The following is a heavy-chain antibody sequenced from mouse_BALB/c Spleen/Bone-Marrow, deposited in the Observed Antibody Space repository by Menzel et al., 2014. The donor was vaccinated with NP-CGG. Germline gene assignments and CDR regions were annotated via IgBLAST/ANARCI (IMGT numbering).Heavy chain of an antibody. V-gene: IGHV1-54*01. Sequence: QVQLQQSGAELVRPRTSVKVSCKASGYAFTNYLIEWVKQRPGQGLEWIGVINPGSGGTNYNEKFKGKATLTADKSSSTAYMQLSSLTSDDSAVYFCARWDYAMDYWGQGTSVTVSS. CDR3: ARWDYAMDY. CDR2: INPGSGGT. J-gene: IGHJ4*01. CDR1: GYAFTNYL.